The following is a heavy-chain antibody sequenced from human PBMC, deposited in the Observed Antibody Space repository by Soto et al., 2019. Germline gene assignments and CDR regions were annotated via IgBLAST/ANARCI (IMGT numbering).Heavy chain of an antibody. CDR1: GGSISSSSYY. D-gene: IGHD6-19*01. CDR3: ARGLITGSHYSGGWYYFDS. V-gene: IGHV4-39*07. J-gene: IGHJ4*02. Sequence: SETLSLTCIVSGGSISSSSYYWGWIRQPTGKGLEWIGSIYYSGNTYYNPSLNSRVTISVDTSKNQFSLTVTSVTAADTAVYYCARGLITGSHYSGGWYYFDSWGQGTQVTVSS. CDR2: IYYSGNT.